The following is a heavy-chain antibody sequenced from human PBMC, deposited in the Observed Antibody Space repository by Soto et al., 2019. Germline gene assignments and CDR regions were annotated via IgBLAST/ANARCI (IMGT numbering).Heavy chain of an antibody. Sequence: SETLSLTCTVSGGSMRNYFWTWIRQPPGKGLEWIGYTHYSGTTSFFPSYNPSLRSRVTISEDTSKNQFSLKLLSVTTADTAVYFCAAGEASSRNLAPYYLDFWGQGTLVTVSS. CDR3: AAGEASSRNLAPYYLDF. V-gene: IGHV4-59*01. J-gene: IGHJ4*02. CDR1: GGSMRNYF. D-gene: IGHD6-13*01. CDR2: THYSGTT.